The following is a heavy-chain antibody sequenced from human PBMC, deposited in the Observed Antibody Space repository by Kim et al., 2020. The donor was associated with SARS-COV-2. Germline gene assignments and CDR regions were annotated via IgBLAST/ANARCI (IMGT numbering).Heavy chain of an antibody. CDR3: ARGPNYYGSGTLPQGY. D-gene: IGHD3-10*01. V-gene: IGHV3-30*01. Sequence: SVKGRFTISRDNSKNTLYLQMNSLRAEDTAVYYCARGPNYYGSGTLPQGYWGQGTLVTVSS. J-gene: IGHJ4*02.